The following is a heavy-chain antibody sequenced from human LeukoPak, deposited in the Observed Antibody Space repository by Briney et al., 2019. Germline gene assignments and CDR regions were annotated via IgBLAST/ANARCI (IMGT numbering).Heavy chain of an antibody. CDR2: VYYTGYT. J-gene: IGHJ4*02. Sequence: PSETLSLTCTVSGDSISSYYWSWVRQSPGKGLEWIGYVYYTGYTKYNPSLKSRVTMSVDTSKNQFSLKLSSVTAADTAVYYCASSSSGGYYYDYWGQGTLVTVSS. V-gene: IGHV4-59*01. CDR1: GDSISSYY. CDR3: ASSSSGGYYYDY. D-gene: IGHD3-22*01.